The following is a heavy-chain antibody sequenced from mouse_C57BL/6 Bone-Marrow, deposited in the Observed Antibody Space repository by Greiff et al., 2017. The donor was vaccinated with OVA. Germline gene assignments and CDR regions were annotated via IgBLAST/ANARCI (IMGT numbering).Heavy chain of an antibody. CDR1: GSTFTSSW. Sequence: QVQLQQPGAELVKPGASVKLSCTASGSTFTSSWMHWVKQRPGRGLEWIGRIDPNSGGTKYNEKFKSKATLTVDKPSSTAYMQLSSLTSEDSAVYDCASVYDSSYYAMDYWGQGTSVTVSA. D-gene: IGHD2-3*01. CDR3: ASVYDSSYYAMDY. CDR2: IDPNSGGT. V-gene: IGHV1-72*01. J-gene: IGHJ4*01.